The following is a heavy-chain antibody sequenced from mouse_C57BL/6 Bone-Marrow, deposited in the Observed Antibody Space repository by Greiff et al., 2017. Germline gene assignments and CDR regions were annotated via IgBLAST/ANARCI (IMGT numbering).Heavy chain of an antibody. D-gene: IGHD1-1*01. CDR3: ARSDITTVVATNALDC. Sequence: QVQLQQSGAELARPGASVKMSCKASGYTFTSYTMHWVKQRPGQGLEWIGYINPSSGYTKYNQKFKDKATLTADKSSSTAYMQLSSLTSEDSAVYYCARSDITTVVATNALDCWGQGTSVTVSS. V-gene: IGHV1-4*01. CDR2: INPSSGYT. J-gene: IGHJ4*01. CDR1: GYTFTSYT.